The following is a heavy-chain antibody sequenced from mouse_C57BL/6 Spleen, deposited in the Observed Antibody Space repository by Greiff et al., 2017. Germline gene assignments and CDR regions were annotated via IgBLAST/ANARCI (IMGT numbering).Heavy chain of an antibody. CDR2: ISPGSGST. CDR1: GYTFTSYW. CDR3: ARRYDGSFYDAMDY. J-gene: IGHJ4*01. V-gene: IGHV1-55*01. Sequence: QVQLQQPGAELVKPGASVTLSCKASGYTFTSYWLTWVKQRPVQGLEWIGDISPGSGSTNYNEKFKSKATLTVDTSSSTAYMQLSSRTSEDSAVYYCARRYDGSFYDAMDYWGQGTSVTVSS. D-gene: IGHD1-1*02.